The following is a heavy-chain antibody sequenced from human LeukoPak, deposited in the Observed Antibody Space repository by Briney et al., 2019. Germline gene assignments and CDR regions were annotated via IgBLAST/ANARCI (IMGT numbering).Heavy chain of an antibody. D-gene: IGHD3-22*01. V-gene: IGHV3-23*01. Sequence: GGSLRLSCVASGFTFSSYAMTWVRQAPGKGLGWVSGIGASGADTYYADSVKGRFIISRDNSKNTLYLDMSSLRAEDTAVYFCAKRPRDSSGYYLGAFDGWGQGTTVTVSS. CDR3: AKRPRDSSGYYLGAFDG. J-gene: IGHJ3*01. CDR1: GFTFSSYA. CDR2: IGASGADT.